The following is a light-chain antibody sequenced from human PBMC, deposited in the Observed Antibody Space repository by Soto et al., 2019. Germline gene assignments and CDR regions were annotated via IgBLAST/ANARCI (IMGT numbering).Light chain of an antibody. V-gene: IGKV1-39*02. J-gene: IGKJ5*01. CDR2: AAS. Sequence: IQMAPSRSELSAAGGDRGTLPGRASKSIRRSLNWYQPKPGKAPKPLIPAASSLQRGVPPRFRRSGARTDFTSTISSLQSEDFAVSYCQQPNHSPGTFGQGTRLEIK. CDR3: QQPNHSPGT. CDR1: KSIRRS.